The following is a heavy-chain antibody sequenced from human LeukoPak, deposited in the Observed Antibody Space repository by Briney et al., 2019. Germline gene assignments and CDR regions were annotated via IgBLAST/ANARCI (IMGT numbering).Heavy chain of an antibody. Sequence: GASVTVSCKASGYTFISYYMHWVRQAPGQGLEWMGIINPSGGSTSYAQKFQARVTMTRDTSTSTVYMELSSLRSEDTAVYYCARAYYGSGKTYYYYGLDVWGQGTTVTVSS. J-gene: IGHJ6*02. CDR1: GYTFISYY. CDR2: INPSGGST. D-gene: IGHD3-10*01. CDR3: ARAYYGSGKTYYYYGLDV. V-gene: IGHV1-46*01.